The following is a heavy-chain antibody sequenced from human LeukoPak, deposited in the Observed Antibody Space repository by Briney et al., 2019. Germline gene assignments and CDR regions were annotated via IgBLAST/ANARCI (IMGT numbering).Heavy chain of an antibody. CDR1: GGSFSGYY. CDR2: INHSGST. V-gene: IGHV4-34*01. Sequence: SETLSLTCAAYGGSFSGYYWSWIRQPPGKGLEWIGEINHSGSTNYNPSLKSRVTISVDTSKNQFSLKLSSVTAADTAVYYCARGSPPGGFLEWFPGMYGMDVWGQGTTVTVSS. CDR3: ARGSPPGGFLEWFPGMYGMDV. D-gene: IGHD3-3*01. J-gene: IGHJ6*02.